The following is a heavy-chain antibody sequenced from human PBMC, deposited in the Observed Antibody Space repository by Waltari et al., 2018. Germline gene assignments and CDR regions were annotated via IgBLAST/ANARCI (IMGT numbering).Heavy chain of an antibody. CDR3: ATALGDNTSASRPFHL. CDR1: GYTFSDYY. Sequence: EVQLRQSGAELRKPGTPVNISCKASGYTFSDYYIHWVQQAPGKGLQWVGLVDPEDGQAIYAEKFQGRVTITADTSTDTAYLELSSLTSEDTAVFYCATALGDNTSASRPFHLWGQGTVITVSS. V-gene: IGHV1-69-2*01. CDR2: VDPEDGQA. J-gene: IGHJ3*01. D-gene: IGHD3-10*01.